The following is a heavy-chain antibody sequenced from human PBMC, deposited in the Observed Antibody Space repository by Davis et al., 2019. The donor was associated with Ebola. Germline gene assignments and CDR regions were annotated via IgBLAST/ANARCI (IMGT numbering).Heavy chain of an antibody. Sequence: PGGSLRLSCAASGFTFSSYSMNWVRQAPGKGLEWVSSISSSSSYIYYADSVKGRFTISRDNAKNSLYLQMNSLRAEDTAVYYCARVEADYYYGMDVWGQGTTVTVSS. J-gene: IGHJ6*02. CDR1: GFTFSSYS. CDR3: ARVEADYYYGMDV. D-gene: IGHD3-3*01. CDR2: ISSSSSYI. V-gene: IGHV3-21*01.